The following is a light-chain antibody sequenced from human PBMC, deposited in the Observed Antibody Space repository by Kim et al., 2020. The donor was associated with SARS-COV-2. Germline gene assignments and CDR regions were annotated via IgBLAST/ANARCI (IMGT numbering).Light chain of an antibody. V-gene: IGLV2-8*01. CDR2: EVS. CDR3: NSHAGSNNVL. Sequence: GQSVTISYTGTSSDVGSSNFVSRYQQPPGKAPKLMLYEVSKRPTGVPDRVSGSKSGNTASLTVSGLRAEDEADYYCNSHAGSNNVLFGGGTQLTVL. J-gene: IGLJ2*01. CDR1: SSDVGSSNF.